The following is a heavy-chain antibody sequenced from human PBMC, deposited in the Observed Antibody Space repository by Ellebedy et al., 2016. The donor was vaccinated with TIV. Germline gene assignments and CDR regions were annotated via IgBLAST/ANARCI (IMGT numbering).Heavy chain of an antibody. CDR2: ISSNSRTI. V-gene: IGHV3-48*02. Sequence: GGSLRLSCAASGFTFSSNSMNWVRQAPGKGLEWISHISSNSRTIHYADSVKGRFNISRDNAQSSLYLQMSSLRDEETAVYYCTRDRSSSSDYWGQGTLVTVSS. D-gene: IGHD6-6*01. CDR1: GFTFSSNS. CDR3: TRDRSSSSDY. J-gene: IGHJ4*02.